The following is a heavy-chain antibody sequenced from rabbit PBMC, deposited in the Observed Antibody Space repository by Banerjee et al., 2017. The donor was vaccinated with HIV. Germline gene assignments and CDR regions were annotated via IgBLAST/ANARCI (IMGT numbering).Heavy chain of an antibody. CDR1: GFSFSSSYY. CDR3: ARDVVAGDGYAL. V-gene: IGHV1S40*01. J-gene: IGHJ4*01. CDR2: IYAGSSGST. Sequence: QSLEESGGGLFQPGASLTLTCTASGFSFSSSYYMCWVRQAPGKGLEWIACIYAGSSGSTYYASWAKGRFTISKTSSTTVTLQMTSLTAADTATYFCARDVVAGDGYALWGPGTLVTVS. D-gene: IGHD6-1*01.